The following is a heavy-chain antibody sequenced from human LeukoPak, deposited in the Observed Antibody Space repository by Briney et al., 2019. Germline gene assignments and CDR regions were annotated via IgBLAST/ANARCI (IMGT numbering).Heavy chain of an antibody. Sequence: QSGGSLRLSCAASGFTFSGYWMNWVRQAPGKGLEWVANIKEDGSKTYYADSLKGRFTISRDNAENSLYLQMYSLRAEDTAVYYCVRDGSGSVEFDYWGQGTLVTVSS. CDR2: IKEDGSKT. J-gene: IGHJ4*02. V-gene: IGHV3-7*01. D-gene: IGHD3-10*01. CDR1: GFTFSGYW. CDR3: VRDGSGSVEFDY.